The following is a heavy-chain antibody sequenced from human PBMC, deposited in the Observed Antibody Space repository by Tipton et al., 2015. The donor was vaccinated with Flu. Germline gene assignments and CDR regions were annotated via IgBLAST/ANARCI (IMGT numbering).Heavy chain of an antibody. CDR2: INPGHDVR. Sequence: QVQLVQSGAELRKPGASVKVSCQTSGYIFSNYYIHWLRQAPGQGLEWLGIINPGHDVRGPARALQGRITLTRDTSSNTVHMEIKSLKSEDTAVYYCARGQPPTHIVAVTAPYFDFWGQGSLVTVSS. V-gene: IGHV1-46*01. D-gene: IGHD2-21*02. CDR3: ARGQPPTHIVAVTAPYFDF. J-gene: IGHJ4*02. CDR1: GYIFSNYY.